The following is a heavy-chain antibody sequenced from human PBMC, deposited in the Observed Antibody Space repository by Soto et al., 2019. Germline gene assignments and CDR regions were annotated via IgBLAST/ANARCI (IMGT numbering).Heavy chain of an antibody. CDR2: INHSGST. J-gene: IGHJ6*02. CDR1: GGSFSGYY. CDR3: ARSTGSGSYYSYYYGMDV. Sequence: SSETLSLTCAVYGGSFSGYYWSWIRQPPGKGLEWIGEINHSGSTNYNPSLKSRVTISVDTSKNQFSLKLSSVTAADTAVYYCARSTGSGSYYSYYYGMDVWGQGTTVTVSS. D-gene: IGHD3-10*01. V-gene: IGHV4-34*01.